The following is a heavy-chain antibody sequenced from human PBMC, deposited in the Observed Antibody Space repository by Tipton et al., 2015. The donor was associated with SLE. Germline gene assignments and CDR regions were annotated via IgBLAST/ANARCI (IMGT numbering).Heavy chain of an antibody. CDR1: GVSINSHY. V-gene: IGHV4-59*11. D-gene: IGHD3-22*01. Sequence: TLSLTCTVSGVSINSHYWSWIRQPPGKGLEWIGYIYYSGTTNYNPSLKRRVTISVDTSKNQFSLKLTSVTAADTAVYYCARWYYYDSSGYPDYWGQGTLVTVSS. CDR2: IYYSGTT. CDR3: ARWYYYDSSGYPDY. J-gene: IGHJ4*02.